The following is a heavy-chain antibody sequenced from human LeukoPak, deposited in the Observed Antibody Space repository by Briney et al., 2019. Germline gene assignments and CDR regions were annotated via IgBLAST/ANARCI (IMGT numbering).Heavy chain of an antibody. CDR2: IIPIFGTA. CDR3: ARGNYDFWSGDPNPTLYYYYGMDV. D-gene: IGHD3-3*01. J-gene: IGHJ6*02. V-gene: IGHV1-69*13. CDR1: GGTFSSYA. Sequence: ASVKVSCKASGGTFSSYAISWVRQAPGQGLEWMGGIIPIFGTANYAQKFQGRVTITADESTSTAYMGLSSLRSEDTAVYYCARGNYDFWSGDPNPTLYYYYGMDVWGQGTTVTVSS.